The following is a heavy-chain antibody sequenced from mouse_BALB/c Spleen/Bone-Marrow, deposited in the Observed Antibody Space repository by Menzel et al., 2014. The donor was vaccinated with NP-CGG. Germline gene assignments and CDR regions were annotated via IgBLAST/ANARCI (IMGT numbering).Heavy chain of an antibody. D-gene: IGHD1-1*01. V-gene: IGHV4-1*02. CDR1: GFDSSGYW. Sequence: EVHLVESGGGLVQPGGSLELSCAASGFDSSGYWMSWVRQAPGKGLEWIGEINPDSSAINYTPSLKDKFIISRDNAKNTLYLQMSKVRSEDTALYYCARLGYYGTMDYWGQGTSVTVSS. J-gene: IGHJ4*01. CDR2: INPDSSAI. CDR3: ARLGYYGTMDY.